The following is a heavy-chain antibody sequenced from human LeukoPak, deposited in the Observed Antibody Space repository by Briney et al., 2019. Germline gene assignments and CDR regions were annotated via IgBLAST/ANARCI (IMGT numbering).Heavy chain of an antibody. J-gene: IGHJ6*03. CDR1: GYSISSGYY. Sequence: SETLSLTCTVSGYSISSGYYWGWIRQPPGKGREWIGSIYHSGSTYYNPSLKSRVTISVDTSKNQFSLKLSSVTAADTAVYYCARVEEGYGSGRRENYYYYYMDVWGKGTTVTISS. D-gene: IGHD3-10*01. V-gene: IGHV4-38-2*02. CDR3: ARVEEGYGSGRRENYYYYYMDV. CDR2: IYHSGST.